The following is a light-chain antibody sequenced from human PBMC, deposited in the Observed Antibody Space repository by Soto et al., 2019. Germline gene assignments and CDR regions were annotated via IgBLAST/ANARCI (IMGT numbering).Light chain of an antibody. J-gene: IGLJ2*01. V-gene: IGLV1-40*01. Sequence: QSVLTQPPSVSGAPGQRVTISCTGSSSNIGAGYDVHWYQQLPGTAPKLLIYGNSNRPSGVPNRFSGSKSGTSATLAITGLQAEDEADYYCQSYASSLSGLVSGGGTKVTVL. CDR3: QSYASSLSGLV. CDR2: GNS. CDR1: SSNIGAGYD.